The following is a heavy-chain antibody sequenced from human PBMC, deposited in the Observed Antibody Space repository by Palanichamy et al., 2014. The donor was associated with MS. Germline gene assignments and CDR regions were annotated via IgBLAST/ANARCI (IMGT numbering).Heavy chain of an antibody. CDR2: IFHSGST. D-gene: IGHD2-15*01. Sequence: QLQLQESGSGLVKPSQTLSLTCAVSGGSISSGGYSWSWIRQPPGKGLEWIGYIFHSGSTYYNPSLKSRVTMSVDRSKNQFSLKLSSVTAADTAVYYCARVVVAATRAFDIWGQGTMVTVSS. V-gene: IGHV4-30-2*01. CDR3: ARVVVAATRAFDI. J-gene: IGHJ3*02. CDR1: GGSISSGGYS.